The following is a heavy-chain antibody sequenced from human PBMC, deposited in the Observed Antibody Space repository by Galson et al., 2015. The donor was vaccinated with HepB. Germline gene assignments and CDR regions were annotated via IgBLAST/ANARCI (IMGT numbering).Heavy chain of an antibody. CDR2: FGESGGRT. CDR3: AMGSY. V-gene: IGHV3-23*01. J-gene: IGHJ4*02. Sequence: SLRLSCAVSGFTISTSDMSWVRQAPGKWLEWVSGFGESGGRTYYADSVKGRLTISRDNSRNTLYLQMNSLRVEDTAIYYCAMGSYWGQGTLVAVSS. CDR1: GFTISTSD. D-gene: IGHD3-16*01.